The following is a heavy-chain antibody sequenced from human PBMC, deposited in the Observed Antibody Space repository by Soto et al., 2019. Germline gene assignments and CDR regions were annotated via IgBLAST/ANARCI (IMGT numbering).Heavy chain of an antibody. V-gene: IGHV3-7*01. CDR3: ARDRGWNIVVVPASFDQ. J-gene: IGHJ4*02. CDR1: GFTIRTYG. Sequence: GGSQRLSCAVSGFTIRTYGRSWVRQAPGKGLEWVANIRQDGSEKYYLDSVKGRFTISRDNAKNSLYLQMDSLRAEDTAAYFCARDRGWNIVVVPASFDQWGQGALVTVSS. CDR2: IRQDGSEK. D-gene: IGHD2-15*01.